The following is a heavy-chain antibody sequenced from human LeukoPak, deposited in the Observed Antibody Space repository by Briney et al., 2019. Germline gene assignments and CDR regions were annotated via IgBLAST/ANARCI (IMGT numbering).Heavy chain of an antibody. CDR3: ALSPYYSSSSGGGY. D-gene: IGHD6-6*01. V-gene: IGHV3-30*03. J-gene: IGHJ4*02. CDR1: GFTFSSNG. CDR2: ISYDGSNK. Sequence: PGGSLRLSCAASGFTFSSNGMHWVRQAPGKGLDWVAVISYDGSNKYYADSVKGRFTISRDNSKNTLYLQMNSLRAEDTAVYYCALSPYYSSSSGGGYWGQGTLVTVSS.